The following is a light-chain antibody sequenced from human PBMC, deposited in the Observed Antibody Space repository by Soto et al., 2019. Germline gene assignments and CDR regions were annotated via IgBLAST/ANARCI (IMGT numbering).Light chain of an antibody. CDR1: QTVSHW. J-gene: IGKJ4*01. CDR2: AAS. CDR3: QKYNSAPLT. V-gene: IGKV1-27*01. Sequence: DIHLTQSPSTLSASVGDRVTITCRASQTVSHWLAWYQQKPGKVPKLLIYAASTLQSGVPSRFSGSGSGTDFTLTISSLQPEDVATYYCQKYNSAPLTFGGGTKVDIK.